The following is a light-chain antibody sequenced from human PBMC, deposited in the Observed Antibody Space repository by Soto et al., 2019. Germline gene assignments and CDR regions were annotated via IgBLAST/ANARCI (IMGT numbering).Light chain of an antibody. Sequence: QSVLTQPPSVSAAPGQKVTISCSGSSSNIGKNYVSWYQQLPGTAPKLLIHDNNNRPSGIPDRFSGSKSGTSATLGITGLQTGDEADYYCGTWDSRLSAVVFGGGTKLTVL. J-gene: IGLJ2*01. CDR1: SSNIGKNY. CDR2: DNN. V-gene: IGLV1-51*01. CDR3: GTWDSRLSAVV.